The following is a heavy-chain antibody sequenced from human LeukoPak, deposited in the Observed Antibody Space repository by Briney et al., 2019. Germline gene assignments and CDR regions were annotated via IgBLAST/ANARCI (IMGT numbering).Heavy chain of an antibody. CDR2: IYYSGST. J-gene: IGHJ6*02. Sequence: SETLSLTCTVSGGSLSSSSYYWGWVRQPPGTGLGWIGSIYYSGSTYYNPSLKSRVTISVDTSKNQFSLKLSSVTAADTAVYYCASGLLEWLLSGYYYYYGMDVWGQGTTVTVSS. CDR1: GGSLSSSSYY. D-gene: IGHD3-3*01. CDR3: ASGLLEWLLSGYYYYYGMDV. V-gene: IGHV4-39*01.